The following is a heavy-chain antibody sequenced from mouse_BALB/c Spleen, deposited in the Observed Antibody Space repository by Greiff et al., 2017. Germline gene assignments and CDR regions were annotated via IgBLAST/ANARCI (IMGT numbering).Heavy chain of an antibody. V-gene: IGHV1-7*01. CDR2: INPSTGYT. CDR3: ARRDLLRKVWFAY. J-gene: IGHJ3*01. CDR1: GYTFTSYW. Sequence: QVQLQQSGADLAKPGASVKMSCKASGYTFTSYWMHWVKQRPGQGLEWIGYINPSTGYTEYNQKFKDKATLTADKSSSTAYMQLSSLTSEDSAVYYCARRDLLRKVWFAYWGQGTLVTVSA. D-gene: IGHD1-1*01.